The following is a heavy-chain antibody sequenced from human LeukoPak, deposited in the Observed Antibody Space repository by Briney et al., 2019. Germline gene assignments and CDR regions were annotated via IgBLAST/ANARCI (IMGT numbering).Heavy chain of an antibody. CDR3: ARAGELRYMDV. J-gene: IGHJ6*03. D-gene: IGHD3-16*01. CDR2: IKGTGLTT. V-gene: IGHV3-11*04. Sequence: GGSLRLSCAASGFTFSDYYMSWIRQAPGKGLEWVSAIKGTGLTTYYADSVKGRFTISRDNAKNSLFLQMSSLRADDTAIYYCARAGELRYMDVWGKGTAVTVSS. CDR1: GFTFSDYY.